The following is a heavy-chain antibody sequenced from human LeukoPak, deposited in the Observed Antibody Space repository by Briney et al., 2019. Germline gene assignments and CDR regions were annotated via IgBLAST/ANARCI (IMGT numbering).Heavy chain of an antibody. D-gene: IGHD3-9*01. CDR3: ARLELRYFDWLLHP. Sequence: SETLSLTCTVSGGSISSGDCYWSWIRQLPGKGLEWIGYIHYTGSTYYKPSLKSRLTISVDTSQNQFYLRLTSVTAADTAVYHCARLELRYFDWLLHPWGQGTLITVSS. V-gene: IGHV4-31*03. CDR2: IHYTGST. CDR1: GGSISSGDCY. J-gene: IGHJ5*02.